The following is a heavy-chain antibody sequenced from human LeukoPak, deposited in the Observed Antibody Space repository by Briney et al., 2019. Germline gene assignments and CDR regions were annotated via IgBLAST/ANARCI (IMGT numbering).Heavy chain of an antibody. Sequence: TGGSLRLSCAASGFTFSNDWMSWVRQAPGKWLEWVANIGPDGSVKYSVDSVKGRFTISRDNAKNTLYLQLNSLRGEDTGVYYCARDNGAYYHYWGQGALVTVSS. CDR2: IGPDGSVK. J-gene: IGHJ4*02. V-gene: IGHV3-7*01. CDR1: GFTFSNDW. CDR3: ARDNGAYYHY. D-gene: IGHD3-3*01.